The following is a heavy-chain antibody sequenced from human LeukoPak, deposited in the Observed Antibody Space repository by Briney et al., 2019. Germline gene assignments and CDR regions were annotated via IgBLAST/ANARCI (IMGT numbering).Heavy chain of an antibody. D-gene: IGHD3-3*01. Sequence: ASVKVSCKASGYTFTSYDINWVRQATGQGLEWMGWMNPNSGNTGYAQKFQGRATMTRNTSISTAYMELSSLRSEDTAVYYCARGFRFDRYSRVEYNWFDPWGQGTLVTVSS. V-gene: IGHV1-8*01. CDR3: ARGFRFDRYSRVEYNWFDP. J-gene: IGHJ5*02. CDR1: GYTFTSYD. CDR2: MNPNSGNT.